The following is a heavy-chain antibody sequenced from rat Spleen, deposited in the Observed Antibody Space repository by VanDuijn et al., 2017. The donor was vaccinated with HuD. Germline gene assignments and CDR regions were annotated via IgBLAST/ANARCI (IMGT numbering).Heavy chain of an antibody. Sequence: EVQLVESGGGLVQPGRSLKLSCAASGFTFSDYGMAWVRQAPTKGLEWVASISTSGGSTYYRDSVKGRFTVSRDNAKSTLYLQMDSLRSEDTATYYCARTGSFDYWGQGVMVTVSS. CDR3: ARTGSFDY. V-gene: IGHV5-29*01. J-gene: IGHJ2*01. CDR2: ISTSGGST. CDR1: GFTFSDYG. D-gene: IGHD1-4*01.